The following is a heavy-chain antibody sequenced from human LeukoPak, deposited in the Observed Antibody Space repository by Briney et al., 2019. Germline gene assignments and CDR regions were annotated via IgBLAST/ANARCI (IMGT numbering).Heavy chain of an antibody. Sequence: GGSLRLSCAAAGFTFTSYGMHWVRQAPGKGLEWVAVIWYDGSNKYYADSVKGRFTISRDNSKNTLYLQMNSLRAEDTAVYYCARELKYYYDSSGYPHCAYGGQRPLVTVSS. CDR2: IWYDGSNK. CDR3: ARELKYYYDSSGYPHCAY. D-gene: IGHD3-22*01. V-gene: IGHV3-33*01. CDR1: GFTFTSYG. J-gene: IGHJ4*02.